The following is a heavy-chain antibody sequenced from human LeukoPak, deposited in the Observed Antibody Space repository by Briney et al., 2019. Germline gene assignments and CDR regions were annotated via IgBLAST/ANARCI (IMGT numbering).Heavy chain of an antibody. Sequence: ASVKVSCKASGGRFTSNAITWVRQAPGQGLEWMGIINPSGGSTSYAQKFQGRVTMTRDTSTSTVYMELSSLRSEDTAVYYCARVGLVGATRHSAYYFDYWGQGTLVTVSS. CDR3: ARVGLVGATRHSAYYFDY. V-gene: IGHV1-46*01. D-gene: IGHD1-26*01. J-gene: IGHJ4*02. CDR2: INPSGGST. CDR1: GGRFTSNA.